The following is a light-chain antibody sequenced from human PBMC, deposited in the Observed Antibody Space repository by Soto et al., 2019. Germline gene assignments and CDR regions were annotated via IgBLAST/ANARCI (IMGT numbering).Light chain of an antibody. Sequence: QSVLTQSPSASGTPGQRVTISCSGGSSNIGVNTVTWYQQLPRAAPKLLIYTNDQRPSGVPDRFSASKSGTAASLAISGLQSEDEADYYCVAWDDSLNGYVFGPGTKLTVL. V-gene: IGLV1-44*01. CDR2: TND. CDR3: VAWDDSLNGYV. CDR1: SSNIGVNT. J-gene: IGLJ1*01.